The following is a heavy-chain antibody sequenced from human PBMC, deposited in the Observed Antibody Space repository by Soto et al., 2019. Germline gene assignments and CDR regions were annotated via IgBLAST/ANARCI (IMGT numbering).Heavy chain of an antibody. CDR1: GFTVSSNY. D-gene: IGHD2-15*01. J-gene: IGHJ3*02. Sequence: GGSLRLSCAASGFTVSSNYMSWVRQAPGKGLEWVSVIYSGGSTYYADSVKGRFTISRDNSKNTLYLQMNSLRAEDTAVYYCARDLGYCSGGSCHGAFDIWGQGTMVTVSS. CDR3: ARDLGYCSGGSCHGAFDI. V-gene: IGHV3-66*01. CDR2: IYSGGST.